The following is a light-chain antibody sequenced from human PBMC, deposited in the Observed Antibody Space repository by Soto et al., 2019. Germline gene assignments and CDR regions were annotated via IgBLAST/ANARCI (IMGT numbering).Light chain of an antibody. Sequence: QSALTQPASVSGSPGQSITISCTGTRSDIGGYNFVSWYQQHPGKAPKLMIYDVSIRPSGVSNRFSGSKSGNTASLTISGLQAEDEADYYCSSYTSSSTWVFGGGTKLTVL. CDR2: DVS. CDR1: RSDIGGYNF. J-gene: IGLJ3*02. V-gene: IGLV2-14*01. CDR3: SSYTSSSTWV.